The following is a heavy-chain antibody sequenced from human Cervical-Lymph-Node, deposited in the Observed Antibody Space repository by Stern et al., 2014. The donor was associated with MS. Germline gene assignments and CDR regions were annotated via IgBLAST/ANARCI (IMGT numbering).Heavy chain of an antibody. Sequence: QVQLVESGGGVVQPGRSLRLSCAASGFTVSSYGMHWVRQAPGKGLEWVAVIWYDGSNKYYADSVKGRFTISRDNSKNTLYLQMNSLRAEDTALYYCARDQSFHFDYWGQGTLVTVSS. D-gene: IGHD1-26*01. CDR2: IWYDGSNK. CDR1: GFTVSSYG. J-gene: IGHJ4*02. V-gene: IGHV3-33*01. CDR3: ARDQSFHFDY.